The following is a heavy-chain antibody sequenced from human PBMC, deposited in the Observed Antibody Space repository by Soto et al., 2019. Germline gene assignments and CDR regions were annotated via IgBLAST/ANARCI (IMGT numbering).Heavy chain of an antibody. J-gene: IGHJ5*02. D-gene: IGHD3-3*01. Sequence: SQTLSLTCTVSGGSITSGGYYCTCPPQHPGKGMEWIGYIYYSGSTYYNPSLKSRVTISVDTSKIRCLLTESSVTAADAAVYYCARGLRFLDSWFDPWGQGTLVTVSS. CDR1: GGSITSGGYY. V-gene: IGHV4-31*03. CDR2: IYYSGST. CDR3: ARGLRFLDSWFDP.